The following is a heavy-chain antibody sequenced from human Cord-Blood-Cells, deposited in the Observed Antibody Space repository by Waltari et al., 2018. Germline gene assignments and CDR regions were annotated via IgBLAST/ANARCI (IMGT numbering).Heavy chain of an antibody. Sequence: EVQLLESGGGLVQPGGSLRLSCAASGFTFSSYAMSWVRQAPGKGLEWVSAISGSGGSTYYADSVKGRFTISRDNSKNTLYLQMNSLRAEDTAVYYCAKGGVSLRDFWSGYHDAFDIWGQGTMVTVSS. CDR2: ISGSGGST. J-gene: IGHJ3*02. V-gene: IGHV3-23*01. CDR3: AKGGVSLRDFWSGYHDAFDI. CDR1: GFTFSSYA. D-gene: IGHD3-3*01.